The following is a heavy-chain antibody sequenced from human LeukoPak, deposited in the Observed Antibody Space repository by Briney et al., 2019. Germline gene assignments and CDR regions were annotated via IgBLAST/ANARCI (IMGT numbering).Heavy chain of an antibody. CDR2: IIPILNIP. Sequence: GASVKVSCKASGGTFDNSAINWVRQAPGQGLEWMGRIIPILNIPNYAQKLQGRVTIAADKSTNTAYMELSSLRSDDTAVYYCAREKMEVGYYGLDVWGQGTTVTVSS. D-gene: IGHD1-1*01. V-gene: IGHV1-69*04. CDR3: AREKMEVGYYGLDV. CDR1: GGTFDNSA. J-gene: IGHJ6*02.